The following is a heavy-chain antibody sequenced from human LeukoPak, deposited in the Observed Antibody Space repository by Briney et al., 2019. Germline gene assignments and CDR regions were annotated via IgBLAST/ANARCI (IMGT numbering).Heavy chain of an antibody. CDR3: ARVPILTGSYYFDY. D-gene: IGHD3-9*01. CDR1: GFTFSSYA. J-gene: IGHJ4*02. Sequence: PGGSLRLSCAASGFTFSSYAFHWVRQAPGKGLEYVAAINAIGDNTYYANSVKGRFTISRDNFKNTLYLQMGSLRTEDMAVYYCARVPILTGSYYFDYWGRGIQVTVSS. CDR2: INAIGDNT. V-gene: IGHV3-64*01.